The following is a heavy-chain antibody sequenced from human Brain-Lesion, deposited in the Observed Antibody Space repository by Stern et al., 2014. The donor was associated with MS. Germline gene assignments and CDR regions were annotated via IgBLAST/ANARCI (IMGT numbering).Heavy chain of an antibody. Sequence: VQLLQSGGGVVQPGSSLRLSCAASGFTFTNYGMHWVRQAPGQGLEWVAVISYDGSDKYYADSVKGRFTISRDNSKNTLYLQMNSLRGEDTAMYYCANSLGTYSRCGGDCYSRADYWGQGTLVTVFS. CDR1: GFTFTNYG. CDR2: ISYDGSDK. J-gene: IGHJ4*02. V-gene: IGHV3-30*18. CDR3: ANSLGTYSRCGGDCYSRADY. D-gene: IGHD2-21*02.